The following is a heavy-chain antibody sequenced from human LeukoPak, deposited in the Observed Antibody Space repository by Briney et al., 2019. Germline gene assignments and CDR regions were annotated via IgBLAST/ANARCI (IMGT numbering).Heavy chain of an antibody. J-gene: IGHJ4*02. CDR3: ARGFNDFWSGSQLDY. Sequence: PGGSLRLSCAASGFTFSSYAMSWVRQAPGKGLEWVSAISGSGGSTYYADAAKGRFTISRDNSKSTLYLQINSLRSEDTAVYYCARGFNDFWSGSQLDYWGQGTLVTVSS. D-gene: IGHD3-3*01. CDR2: ISGSGGST. V-gene: IGHV3-23*01. CDR1: GFTFSSYA.